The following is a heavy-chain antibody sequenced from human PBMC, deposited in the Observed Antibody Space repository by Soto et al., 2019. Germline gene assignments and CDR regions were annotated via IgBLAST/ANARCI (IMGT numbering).Heavy chain of an antibody. Sequence: QVQLVQSGAEVKKPGASLKVSCKASGYTFTSHGISWVRQAPGQGLEWTGWISANNGDTNYAQKFQGRVTVTTDTSTSTGYMELRSLRSEDTAVYYCARMVRGSNIDYYHYMDVWGKGTTVTVSS. CDR1: GYTFTSHG. D-gene: IGHD3-10*01. CDR3: ARMVRGSNIDYYHYMDV. V-gene: IGHV1-18*01. J-gene: IGHJ6*03. CDR2: ISANNGDT.